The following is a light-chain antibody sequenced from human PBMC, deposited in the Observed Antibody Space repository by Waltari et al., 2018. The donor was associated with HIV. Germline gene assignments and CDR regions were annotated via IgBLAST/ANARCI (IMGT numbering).Light chain of an antibody. CDR3: QQTYTTPPT. V-gene: IGKV1-39*01. J-gene: IGKJ4*01. CDR1: QSISNY. CDR2: AAS. Sequence: DIQMTQSPSSLSASVGDRVTITCRASQSISNYLNWYQQNPGKAPKLLIYAASSLQGGVPSRFSGSGSGTDFTLTISSLQPEDFATYYCQQTYTTPPTFGGGTKVEIK.